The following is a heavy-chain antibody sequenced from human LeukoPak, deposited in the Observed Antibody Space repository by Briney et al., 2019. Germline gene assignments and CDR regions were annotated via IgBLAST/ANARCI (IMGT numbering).Heavy chain of an antibody. V-gene: IGHV3-74*01. CDR3: ARGYCRGGRCYSADAFDI. J-gene: IGHJ3*02. CDR1: GFTFSSYW. Sequence: GGSLRLSCAASGFTFSSYWMHWVRQAPGKGLVCVSRINSDGSSTSYADSVKGRFTISRDNAKNTLYLQMNSLRAEDTAVYYCARGYCRGGRCYSADAFDIWGQGTMVTVSS. D-gene: IGHD2-15*01. CDR2: INSDGSST.